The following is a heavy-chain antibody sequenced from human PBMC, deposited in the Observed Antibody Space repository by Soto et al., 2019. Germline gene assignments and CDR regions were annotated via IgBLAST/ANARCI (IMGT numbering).Heavy chain of an antibody. D-gene: IGHD6-19*01. CDR3: ARSVEGHFDY. V-gene: IGHV3-48*02. J-gene: IGHJ4*02. Sequence: EVQLVESGGNLVQPGGSLRLSCAASGFRFSIYSMNWVRQAPGKGLEWSAYITSDTKTIKYADSVKGRFTISRDNDNNLVYLYMNSLRDEDTAVYYCARSVEGHFDYWGQGTVVTV. CDR2: ITSDTKTI. CDR1: GFRFSIYS.